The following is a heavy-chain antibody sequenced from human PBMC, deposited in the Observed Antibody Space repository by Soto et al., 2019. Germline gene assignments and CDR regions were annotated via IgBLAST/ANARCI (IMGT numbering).Heavy chain of an antibody. Sequence: VQLAESGGGVVQPGGSLRLSCEASGFTLSDYGIDWIRQAPGKGLEWVAVISHEGGTQYYADSVRGRFTVSRDNSKNILYLQMDSLRPEDTAVYFCAKEGSPKVSRWDDYWGQGTLVTVSS. CDR3: AKEGSPKVSRWDDY. J-gene: IGHJ4*02. V-gene: IGHV3-30*18. D-gene: IGHD1-26*01. CDR2: ISHEGGTQ. CDR1: GFTLSDYG.